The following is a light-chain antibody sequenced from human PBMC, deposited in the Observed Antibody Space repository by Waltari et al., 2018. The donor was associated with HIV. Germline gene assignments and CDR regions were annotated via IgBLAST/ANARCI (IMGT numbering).Light chain of an antibody. V-gene: IGKV1-17*01. J-gene: IGKJ4*01. CDR1: QDIKNG. CDR2: GAS. Sequence: DIQMTQSPSSLSAFKGDRVTITCRASQDIKNGLAWYQQKPGKAPERLIYGASNLQSGVSSRFSGSGSGTEFTLTIGSLQPEDLGSYYCLQHSAYPPTFGGGTKVEIK. CDR3: LQHSAYPPT.